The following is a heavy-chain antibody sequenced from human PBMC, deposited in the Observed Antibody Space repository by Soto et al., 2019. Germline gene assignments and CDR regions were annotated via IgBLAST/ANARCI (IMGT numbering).Heavy chain of an antibody. CDR1: GASIRSGGYY. Sequence: TLSLTCPVSGASIRSGGYYLSWVRQSPRRGLEWIGNIYYSGSTYYNPSLKSRLTISVDTSKNQFSLNLSSVTAADTAVYYCARDRLMATAGTARHYFGLDVWGQGTTVTVSS. D-gene: IGHD5-18*01. CDR2: IYYSGST. J-gene: IGHJ6*02. CDR3: ARDRLMATAGTARHYFGLDV. V-gene: IGHV4-31*03.